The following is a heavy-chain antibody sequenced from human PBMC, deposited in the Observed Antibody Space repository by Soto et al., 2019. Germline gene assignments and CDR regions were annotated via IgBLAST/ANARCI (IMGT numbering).Heavy chain of an antibody. V-gene: IGHV3-49*04. D-gene: IGHD3-16*01. CDR2: IRRNAYGGTT. CDR3: TRASSLDFDF. J-gene: IGHJ4*02. CDR1: GFTFGDYA. Sequence: PGGSLRLSCTTSGFTFGDYALSWVRQAPGKGLEWVGFIRRNAYGGTTDYAASVKGRFTISRDDSKSIAYLQMNRLRTEDTALYDCTRASSLDFDFWGQGTLVTVSS.